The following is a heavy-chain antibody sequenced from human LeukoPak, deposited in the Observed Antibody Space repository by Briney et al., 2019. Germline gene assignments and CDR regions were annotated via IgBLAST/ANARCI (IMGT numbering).Heavy chain of an antibody. CDR3: AKDMRSYSCFDY. D-gene: IGHD1-26*01. J-gene: IGHJ4*02. CDR2: IKQDGSDK. CDR1: GFTFSSYW. V-gene: IGHV3-7*03. Sequence: TGGSLRLSCVASGFTFSSYWLSWVRQAPGKGLEWVANIKQDGSDKYYVDSVKGRFTISRDNAKNSLYLQMNSLRAEDTALYYCAKDMRSYSCFDYWGQGTLVTVSS.